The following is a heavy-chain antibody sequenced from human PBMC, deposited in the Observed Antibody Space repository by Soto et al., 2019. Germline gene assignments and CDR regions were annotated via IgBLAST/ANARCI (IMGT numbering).Heavy chain of an antibody. CDR2: IYSGGTT. J-gene: IGHJ4*02. Sequence: PGGSLRLSCAASGFTFSNYAMNWVRQAPGKGLEWVSVIYSGGTTYYADSVKGRFTISRDNSENTLYLQMNSLRAEDTAVYYCAKWSDFRWLQNGTNFDYWGQGTLVTVSS. D-gene: IGHD5-12*01. V-gene: IGHV3-66*01. CDR3: AKWSDFRWLQNGTNFDY. CDR1: GFTFSNYA.